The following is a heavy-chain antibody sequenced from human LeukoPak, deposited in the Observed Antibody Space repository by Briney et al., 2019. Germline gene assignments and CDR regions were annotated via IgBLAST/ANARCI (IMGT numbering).Heavy chain of an antibody. D-gene: IGHD4-11*01. CDR2: INHSGST. CDR3: ARVTTSRWFDP. V-gene: IGHV4-34*01. CDR1: GGSFSGYY. Sequence: SETLSLTCAVYGGSFSGYYRSWIRQPPGKGLEWIGEINHSGSTNYNPSLQSRATISVDTSKTQFSLTLSSVTAADTAVYYCARVTTSRWFDPWGHGTLVTVSS. J-gene: IGHJ5*02.